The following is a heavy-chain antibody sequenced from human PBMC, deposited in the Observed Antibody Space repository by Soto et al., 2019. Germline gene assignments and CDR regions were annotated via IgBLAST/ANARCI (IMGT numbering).Heavy chain of an antibody. Sequence: PSETLSLTCTVSGVSITSDNYFWTWIRQHPVKGLEWMGHIYYSGSTSYNPSLKSRVTISIDTSKNQFSLKLTSVTAADTAVYYCARDGDYFGSGSPPLLSKWGQGTLVTSPQ. V-gene: IGHV4-31*03. CDR2: IYYSGST. J-gene: IGHJ4*02. CDR3: ARDGDYFGSGSPPLLSK. D-gene: IGHD3-10*01. CDR1: GVSITSDNYF.